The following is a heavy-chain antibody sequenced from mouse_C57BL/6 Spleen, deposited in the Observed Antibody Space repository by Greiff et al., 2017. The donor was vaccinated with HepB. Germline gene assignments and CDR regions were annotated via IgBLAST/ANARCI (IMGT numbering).Heavy chain of an antibody. D-gene: IGHD3-2*02. J-gene: IGHJ4*01. CDR2: IDPSDSYT. V-gene: IGHV1-69*01. Sequence: KQRPGQGLEWIGEIDPSDSYTNYNQKFKGKSTLTVDKSSSTAYMQLSSLTSEDSAVYYCARRAQAKSYYAMDYWGQGTSVTVSS. CDR3: ARRAQAKSYYAMDY.